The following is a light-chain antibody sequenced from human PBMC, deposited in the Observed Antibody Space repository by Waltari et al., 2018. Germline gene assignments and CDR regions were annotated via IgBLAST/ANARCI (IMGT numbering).Light chain of an antibody. Sequence: DIVMTQSPDPLGVSLGERATINCKSSQSVLYSSNNKTYLAWYQQNPGQPPKLLIYWASTRESGVPDRFSGSGSGTDFTLTISSLQAEDVAVYYCQQYYNTPLTFGGGTKVEIK. CDR1: QSVLYSSNNKTY. CDR2: WAS. V-gene: IGKV4-1*01. CDR3: QQYYNTPLT. J-gene: IGKJ4*01.